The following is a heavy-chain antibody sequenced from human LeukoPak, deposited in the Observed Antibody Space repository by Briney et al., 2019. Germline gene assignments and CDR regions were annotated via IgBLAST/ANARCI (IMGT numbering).Heavy chain of an antibody. CDR2: ISSSGSTI. J-gene: IGHJ2*01. Sequence: GGSLRLSCAASGFTFSSYEMNWVRQTPGKGLEWVSYISSSGSTIYYADSVKGRFTISRENAKNSLYLQMNSLRAGDTAVYYCAREMGDKYSSSWALDLWGRGTLVTVSS. V-gene: IGHV3-48*03. D-gene: IGHD6-13*01. CDR1: GFTFSSYE. CDR3: AREMGDKYSSSWALDL.